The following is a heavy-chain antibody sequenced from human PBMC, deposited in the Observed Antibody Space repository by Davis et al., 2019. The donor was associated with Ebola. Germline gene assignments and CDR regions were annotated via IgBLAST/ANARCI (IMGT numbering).Heavy chain of an antibody. CDR3: ARELAIPGYYFDY. J-gene: IGHJ4*02. CDR1: GFTFSSYW. V-gene: IGHV3-7*01. D-gene: IGHD2-21*01. CDR2: IKQDGSEK. Sequence: GESLKISCAASGFTFSSYWMSWVRQAPGKGLEWVANIKQDGSEKYYVDSVKGRFTISRDNAKNSLYLQMNSLRAEDTAVYYCARELAIPGYYFDYWGQGTLVTVSS.